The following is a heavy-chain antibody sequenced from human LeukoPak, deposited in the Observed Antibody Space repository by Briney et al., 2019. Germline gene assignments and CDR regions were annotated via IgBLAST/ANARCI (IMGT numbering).Heavy chain of an antibody. CDR2: ISSSGSTI. CDR3: ARDESYGDYGVDP. D-gene: IGHD4-17*01. V-gene: IGHV3-11*04. Sequence: GGSLRLSCAASGFTFSDYYMSWIRQAPGKGLEWVSYISSSGSTICYADSVKGRFTISRDNAKNSLYLQMNSLRAEDTAVYYCARDESYGDYGVDPWGQGTLVTVSS. J-gene: IGHJ5*02. CDR1: GFTFSDYY.